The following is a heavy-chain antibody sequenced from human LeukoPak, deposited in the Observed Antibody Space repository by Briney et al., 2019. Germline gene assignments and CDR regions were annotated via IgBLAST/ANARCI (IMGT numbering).Heavy chain of an antibody. Sequence: ASVRVSCKTSGYTFTSYAISWVRQAPGQGLECMGWISTYTGNTDYAQKLQGRVTMTTDASTSTAYMELRSLSSDDTAVYYCARVLVVSSGAFDIWGQGTMLTVSS. CDR1: GYTFTSYA. CDR2: ISTYTGNT. CDR3: ARVLVVSSGAFDI. V-gene: IGHV1-18*01. J-gene: IGHJ3*02. D-gene: IGHD3-22*01.